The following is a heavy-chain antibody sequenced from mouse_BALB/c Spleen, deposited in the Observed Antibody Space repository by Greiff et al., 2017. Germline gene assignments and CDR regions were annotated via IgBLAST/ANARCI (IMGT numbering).Heavy chain of an antibody. Sequence: VESGGGLVQPGGSRKLSCAASGFTFSSFGMHWVRQAPEKGLEWVAYISSGSSTIYYADTVKGRFTISRDNPKNTLFLQMTSLRSEDTAMYYCARTGGNYAMDYWGQGTSVTVSS. CDR1: GFTFSSFG. CDR2: ISSGSSTI. V-gene: IGHV5-17*02. J-gene: IGHJ4*01. CDR3: ARTGGNYAMDY.